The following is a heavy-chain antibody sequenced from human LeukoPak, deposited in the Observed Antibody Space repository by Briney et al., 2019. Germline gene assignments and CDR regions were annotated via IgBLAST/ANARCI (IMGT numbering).Heavy chain of an antibody. Sequence: PGGSLRLSCAASGFTFSSYAMSWVRQAPGKGLEWVSAISGSGGSTYYADSVKGRFTISRDNSKNTLYLQMNSLRAEDTAVYYCARDPGNIILTGDNWFDPWGQGTLVTVSS. J-gene: IGHJ5*02. V-gene: IGHV3-23*01. CDR2: ISGSGGST. D-gene: IGHD3-9*01. CDR3: ARDPGNIILTGDNWFDP. CDR1: GFTFSSYA.